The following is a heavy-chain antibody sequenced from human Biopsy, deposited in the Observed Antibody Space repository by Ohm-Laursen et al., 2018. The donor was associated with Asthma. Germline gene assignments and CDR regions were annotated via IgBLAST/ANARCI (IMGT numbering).Heavy chain of an antibody. J-gene: IGHJ4*01. CDR2: ISWNSGNI. CDR1: GFSFDGCA. Sequence: SLRLSCAASGFSFDGCAMHWVRQAPGKGLEWVSSISWNSGNIDYAVSVKGRFTISRDNAKNSLYLQMQSLRPEDTAFYYCAKSADYYDRTDYLDFWGRGTMVTVSS. D-gene: IGHD3-22*01. V-gene: IGHV3-9*01. CDR3: AKSADYYDRTDYLDF.